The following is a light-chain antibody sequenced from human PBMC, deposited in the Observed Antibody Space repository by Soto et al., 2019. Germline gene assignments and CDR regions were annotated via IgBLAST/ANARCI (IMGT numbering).Light chain of an antibody. J-gene: IGKJ2*01. Sequence: DIQMTQSPSSLSASVGDRVTITCRASQSIRSYLNWYQQKPGKAPKLLIYAASSLQSGVPSRFSGSGSGTDFTLTISSLQPEDFATYYCQQSYSTPRTFGQGTTLEIK. CDR2: AAS. CDR1: QSIRSY. CDR3: QQSYSTPRT. V-gene: IGKV1-39*01.